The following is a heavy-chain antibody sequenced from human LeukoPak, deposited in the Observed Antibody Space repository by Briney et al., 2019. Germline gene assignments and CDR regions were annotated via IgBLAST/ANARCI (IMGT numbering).Heavy chain of an antibody. CDR2: NDLDDDK. V-gene: IGHV2-70*04. Sequence: SGPTLVNPTQTLTLTCTFSGFSLSTSGMRVSWIRHPPGKALEWLARNDLDDDKFYSTSLKTRLTSSKDTSKNQVVLTMTNMDPVDTATYYCARTRGYSYGPDFDYWGQGTLVTVSS. J-gene: IGHJ4*02. CDR1: GFSLSTSGMR. CDR3: ARTRGYSYGPDFDY. D-gene: IGHD5-18*01.